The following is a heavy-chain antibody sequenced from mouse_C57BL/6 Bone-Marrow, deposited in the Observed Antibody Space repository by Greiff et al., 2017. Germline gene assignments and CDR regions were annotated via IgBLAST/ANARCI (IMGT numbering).Heavy chain of an antibody. V-gene: IGHV1-9*01. J-gene: IGHJ2*01. CDR2: ILPGSGST. CDR3: ARLNDGYYFGGYFDY. CDR1: GYTFTGYW. Sequence: QVTLKVSGAELMKPGASAKLSCKATGYTFTGYWIEWVKQRPGHGLEWIGEILPGSGSTNYNEKFKGKATFTADTSSNTAYMQLSSLTTEDSAIYYCARLNDGYYFGGYFDYWGQGTTLTVSS. D-gene: IGHD2-3*01.